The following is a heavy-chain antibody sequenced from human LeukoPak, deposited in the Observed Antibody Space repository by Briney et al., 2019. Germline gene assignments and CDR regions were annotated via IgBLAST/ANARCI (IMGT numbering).Heavy chain of an antibody. CDR1: GFIVSSSW. CDR3: VRSTRDGYD. CDR2: ISSDGTSS. D-gene: IGHD5-24*01. V-gene: IGHV3-74*01. Sequence: GGSLRLSCAASGFIVSSSWMHWVRQPPGKGLLWVSRISSDGTSSIYADSAKGRFAISRDNAMNTLSLQMSSLRVEDTAVYYCVRSTRDGYDWGQGTLVTVSS. J-gene: IGHJ4*02.